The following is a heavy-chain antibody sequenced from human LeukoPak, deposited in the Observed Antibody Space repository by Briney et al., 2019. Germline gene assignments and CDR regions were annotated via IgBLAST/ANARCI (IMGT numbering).Heavy chain of an antibody. Sequence: ASVKVSCKASGFTFTNYGILWVRQAPGQGLEWMGWISAYNGKTNYAQKLQGRLTMTTDTSTSTAYMELRSLRSDDTAVYYCARAGDGSAYYPNWFDPWGQGTLVTVSS. J-gene: IGHJ5*02. V-gene: IGHV1-18*01. D-gene: IGHD3-22*01. CDR3: ARAGDGSAYYPNWFDP. CDR2: ISAYNGKT. CDR1: GFTFTNYG.